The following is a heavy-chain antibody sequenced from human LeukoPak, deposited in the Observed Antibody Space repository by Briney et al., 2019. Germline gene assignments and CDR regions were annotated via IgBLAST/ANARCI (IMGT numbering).Heavy chain of an antibody. D-gene: IGHD6-19*01. V-gene: IGHV4-4*09. CDR1: GVSISRFF. J-gene: IGHJ4*02. CDR3: VHTPGWPGFDS. CDR2: ISSGVPT. Sequence: SESLSLTCTTSGVSISRFFWAWVRQPPGKGLGCIGTISSGVPTYFNPSLKSVVTISVATSTNAFSLNLTSVLAPVTRVYFSVHTPGWPGFDSWGQGILVSVSS.